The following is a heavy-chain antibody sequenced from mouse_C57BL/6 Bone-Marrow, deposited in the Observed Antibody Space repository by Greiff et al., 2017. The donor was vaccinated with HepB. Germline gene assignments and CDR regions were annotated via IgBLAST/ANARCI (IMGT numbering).Heavy chain of an antibody. Sequence: QVQLQQPGAELVKPGASVKMSCKASGYTFTSYWITWVKQRPGQGLEWIGDIYPGSGSTNYNEKFKSKATLTVDTSSSTAYMQLSSLTSEDSAVYYCARDRYSNYLYYAMDYWGQGTSVTVSS. J-gene: IGHJ4*01. V-gene: IGHV1-55*01. CDR1: GYTFTSYW. CDR3: ARDRYSNYLYYAMDY. D-gene: IGHD2-5*01. CDR2: IYPGSGST.